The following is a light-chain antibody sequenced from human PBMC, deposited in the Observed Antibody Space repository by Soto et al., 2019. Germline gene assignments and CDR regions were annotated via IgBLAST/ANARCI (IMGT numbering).Light chain of an antibody. J-gene: IGLJ2*01. CDR3: CSYAGSYGGV. V-gene: IGLV2-11*01. CDR1: SSDVGGYNY. CDR2: DVS. Sequence: QPVLTQPRSVSGSPGQSVTISCTGTSSDVGGYNYVSWYQQHPGKAPKLMIYDVSKRPSGVPDRFSGSKSGNTASLTISGLQAEDEADYYCCSYAGSYGGVFGGGTKLTVL.